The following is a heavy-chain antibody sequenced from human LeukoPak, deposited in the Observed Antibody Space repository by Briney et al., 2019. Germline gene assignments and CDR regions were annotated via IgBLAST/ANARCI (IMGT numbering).Heavy chain of an antibody. CDR1: GFTVSSNY. D-gene: IGHD3-3*01. Sequence: GGSLRLSCAASGFTVSSNYMSWVRQAPGKGLEWVSYISDSGRTTFYADSVKGRFTISRDNAKNSLYLQMSSLRVGDTAVYYCASWAGNTQSDSWSGPFDYWGQGTLVTVSS. CDR3: ASWAGNTQSDSWSGPFDY. J-gene: IGHJ4*02. V-gene: IGHV3-11*04. CDR2: ISDSGRTT.